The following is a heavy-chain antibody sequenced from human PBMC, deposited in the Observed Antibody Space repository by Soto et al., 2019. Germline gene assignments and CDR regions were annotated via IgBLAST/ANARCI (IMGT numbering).Heavy chain of an antibody. Sequence: QITLKESGPTLVKPTQTLTLTCTFSGFSLSNSGMGVGWIRQPPGKALEWLALIYWDDDKRYRPSLKNRLTITRDTSRNQVVLTLTNIDPVDTATYYCAHRSGVIEEFQIWGQGTLVTVSS. D-gene: IGHD1-26*01. V-gene: IGHV2-5*02. CDR2: IYWDDDK. CDR1: GFSLSNSGMG. J-gene: IGHJ1*01. CDR3: AHRSGVIEEFQI.